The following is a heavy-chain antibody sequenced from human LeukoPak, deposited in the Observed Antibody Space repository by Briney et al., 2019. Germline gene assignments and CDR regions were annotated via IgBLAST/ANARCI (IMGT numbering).Heavy chain of an antibody. D-gene: IGHD6-19*01. CDR1: GFTFSSYG. Sequence: PGGSLRLSCAASGFTFSSYGMHWVRQAPGKGLEWVAFIRYDGSNKYYADSVKGRFTISRDHSKNTLYLQMNSLRAGDTAVYYCAASYSSGWSVDYWGQGTLVTVSS. J-gene: IGHJ4*02. CDR2: IRYDGSNK. V-gene: IGHV3-30*02. CDR3: AASYSSGWSVDY.